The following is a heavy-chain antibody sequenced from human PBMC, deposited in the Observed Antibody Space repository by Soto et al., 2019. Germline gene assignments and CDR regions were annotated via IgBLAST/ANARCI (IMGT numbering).Heavy chain of an antibody. CDR3: AKDLGYCSSTTCFQAFDY. J-gene: IGHJ4*02. CDR1: GFTFSSYA. CDR2: ISSSGYST. D-gene: IGHD2-2*03. Sequence: EVQLLESGGGLVQPGGSLRLSCAASGFTFSSYAMSWVRQAPGKGPEWVSSISSSGYSTYYADSVKGRFTISRDSSKNTLYLQMDSLRAEDTAIFYCAKDLGYCSSTTCFQAFDYWGQGTLVTVSS. V-gene: IGHV3-23*01.